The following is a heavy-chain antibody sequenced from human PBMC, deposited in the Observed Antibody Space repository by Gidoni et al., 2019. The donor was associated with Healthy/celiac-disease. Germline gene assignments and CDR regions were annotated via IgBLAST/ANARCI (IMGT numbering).Heavy chain of an antibody. CDR2: MNPNSGNT. D-gene: IGHD3-3*01. Sequence: QVQLVQSGAEVQKPGASVKVSCTASGYTFTSYDINWVRQATGQGLEWMGWMNPNSGNTGYAQKFQGRVTMTRNTSISTAYMELSSLRSEDTAVYYGARVYYDFWSGYTNYGMDVWGQGTTVTVSS. V-gene: IGHV1-8*01. CDR3: ARVYYDFWSGYTNYGMDV. J-gene: IGHJ6*02. CDR1: GYTFTSYD.